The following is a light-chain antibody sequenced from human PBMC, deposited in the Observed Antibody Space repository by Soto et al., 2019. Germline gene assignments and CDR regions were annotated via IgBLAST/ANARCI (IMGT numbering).Light chain of an antibody. CDR1: ISDIGGYNA. CDR3: KSFRVNHLYV. J-gene: IGLJ1*01. Sequence: QSPLTQPASVSGSPGQTITISCTGTISDIGGYNAVSWYHHHPGKAPKLIIYEVTHRPAGISDRFSASKSGNTASLTISGLQAEDEADYYRKSFRVNHLYVFGTGTKVTVL. CDR2: EVT. V-gene: IGLV2-14*01.